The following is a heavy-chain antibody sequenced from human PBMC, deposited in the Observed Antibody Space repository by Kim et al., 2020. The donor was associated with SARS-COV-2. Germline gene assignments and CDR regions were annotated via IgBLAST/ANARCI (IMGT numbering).Heavy chain of an antibody. D-gene: IGHD2-21*02. J-gene: IGHJ4*02. CDR3: ARVRATVVTPDFFDY. Sequence: DSVGRRLSISRDNSQNTLYLQINNLRPDDTAVYYCARVRATVVTPDFFDYWGPGTLVTVSS. V-gene: IGHV3-53*01.